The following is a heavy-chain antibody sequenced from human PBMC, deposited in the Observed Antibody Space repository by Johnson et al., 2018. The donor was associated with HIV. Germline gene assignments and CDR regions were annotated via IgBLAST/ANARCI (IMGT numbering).Heavy chain of an antibody. J-gene: IGHJ3*02. V-gene: IGHV3-20*04. Sequence: VQLVESGGGVIRPGGSLRLSCAASGFTFDEHGMSWVRQAPGKGLEWVSGINWNGGTTSYADSVKVRFTISRDNSKNTLYLQMNSLRVEDTVVYYCARGAYTVGSRGEVGYASCDMWGRGTMGTVSS. CDR3: ARGAYTVGSRGEVGYASCDM. CDR1: GFTFDEHG. D-gene: IGHD2-8*02. CDR2: INWNGGTT.